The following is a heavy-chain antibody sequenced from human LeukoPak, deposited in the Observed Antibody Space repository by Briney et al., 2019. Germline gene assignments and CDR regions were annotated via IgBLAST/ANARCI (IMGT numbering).Heavy chain of an antibody. Sequence: GESLKISCKGSGYSFTSYWIGWVRQMPGKGPEWMGIIYPADSDSRYSPSFQGQVTISADKSISTAYLQWSSLKASDTAMYYCARRSYGYSYGQGAFDIWGQGTMVTVSS. CDR1: GYSFTSYW. D-gene: IGHD5-18*01. V-gene: IGHV5-51*01. CDR3: ARRSYGYSYGQGAFDI. CDR2: IYPADSDS. J-gene: IGHJ3*02.